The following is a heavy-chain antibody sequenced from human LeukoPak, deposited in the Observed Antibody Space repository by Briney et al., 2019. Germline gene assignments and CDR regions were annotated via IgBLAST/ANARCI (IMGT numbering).Heavy chain of an antibody. CDR3: ARTRFYGDYGGGTWYFDL. J-gene: IGHJ2*01. Sequence: PSETLSLTCAVYSGSFSDYYWTWIRQSPGQGLEWIGEINHSGSTNYNPSLKSRVIISVDTSKNQFSLQLSSVTAADTAVYYCARTRFYGDYGGGTWYFDLWGRGTLVTVSS. CDR1: SGSFSDYY. V-gene: IGHV4-34*01. CDR2: INHSGST. D-gene: IGHD4-17*01.